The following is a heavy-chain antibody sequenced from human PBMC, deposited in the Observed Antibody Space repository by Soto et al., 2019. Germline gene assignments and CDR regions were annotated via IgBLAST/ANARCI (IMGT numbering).Heavy chain of an antibody. J-gene: IGHJ6*02. CDR2: MNPNSGNT. V-gene: IGHV1-8*01. D-gene: IGHD3-10*01. Sequence: GASVKVSCKASGYTFTSYDINWVRQATGQGLEWMGWMNPNSGNTGYAQKFQGRVTMTRNTSISTAYMELSSLRSEDTAVYYCARRVPAAHRGVHHGMDVWGQGTTVTV. CDR3: ARRVPAAHRGVHHGMDV. CDR1: GYTFTSYD.